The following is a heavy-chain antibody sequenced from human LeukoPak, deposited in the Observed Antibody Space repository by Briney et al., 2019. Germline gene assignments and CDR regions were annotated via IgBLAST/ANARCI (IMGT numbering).Heavy chain of an antibody. CDR3: AKDQRAAGTTHLEY. D-gene: IGHD6-19*01. V-gene: IGHV3-30*18. J-gene: IGHJ4*02. CDR1: GFTFSSYW. Sequence: GGSLRLSCAASGFTFSSYWMSWVRQAPGKGLEWVALTSYDGSIIFYGDSVKGRFTISRDNSKSMLYLHMNSLRTEDTAVYYCAKDQRAAGTTHLEYWGQGTLVTVSS. CDR2: TSYDGSII.